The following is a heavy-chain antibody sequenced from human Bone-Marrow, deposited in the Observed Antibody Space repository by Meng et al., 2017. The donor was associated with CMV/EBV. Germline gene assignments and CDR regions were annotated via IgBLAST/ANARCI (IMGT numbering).Heavy chain of an antibody. CDR1: GGSISSSSYY. D-gene: IGHD3-22*01. V-gene: IGHV4-39*01. J-gene: IGHJ4*02. CDR3: ARAEYFYDSSGLGRDPTYFDY. Sequence: SETLSLTCTVPGGSISSSSYYWGWIRQPPGKGLEWIGSIYHSGNSYYNPSLKSRVTISVDTSKNQFSLKLRSVTAADTAVYYCARAEYFYDSSGLGRDPTYFDYWGRGTLVTVSS. CDR2: IYHSGNS.